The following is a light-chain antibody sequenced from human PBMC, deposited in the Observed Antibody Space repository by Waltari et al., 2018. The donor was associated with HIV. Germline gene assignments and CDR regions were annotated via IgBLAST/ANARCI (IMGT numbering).Light chain of an antibody. V-gene: IGLV1-51*01. Sequence: QSVLTQPPSVSAAPGQSVTISCSGSSSNIGNNYVTWYQHLPGAAPKLLIYDNNNRPSGIPDRFSGSKSGTSATLVITGLQTGDEADYYCGTWDSSLSAVFGGGTKLTVL. CDR2: DNN. CDR1: SSNIGNNY. J-gene: IGLJ3*02. CDR3: GTWDSSLSAV.